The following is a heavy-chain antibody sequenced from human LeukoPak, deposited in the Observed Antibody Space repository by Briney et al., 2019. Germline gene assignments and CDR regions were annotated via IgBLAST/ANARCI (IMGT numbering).Heavy chain of an antibody. CDR3: ARGKNDYGDYVFDY. J-gene: IGHJ4*02. CDR1: GGSISSGSYS. V-gene: IGHV4-61*02. D-gene: IGHD4-17*01. CDR2: IYTSGST. Sequence: PSETLSLTCTVSGGSISSGSYSWSWIRQPAGKGLEWIVRIYTSGSTNYNPSLKSRVTISVDTSKNRFSLKLSSVTAADTAVYYCARGKNDYGDYVFDYWGQGTLVTVSS.